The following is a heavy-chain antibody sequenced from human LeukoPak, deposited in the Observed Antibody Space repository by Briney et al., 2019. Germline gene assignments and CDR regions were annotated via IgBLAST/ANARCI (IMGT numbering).Heavy chain of an antibody. CDR1: GFTFSSYA. Sequence: GGSLRLSCAASGFTFSSYAMSWVRQAPGKGLEWVSPISGSGSSTYYADSVKGRFTIPRDNSKNTLYLQMNSLRAEDTAVYYCAKGVAVASPYYFDYWGRGTLVTVSS. CDR3: AKGVAVASPYYFDY. D-gene: IGHD6-19*01. V-gene: IGHV3-23*01. J-gene: IGHJ4*02. CDR2: ISGSGSST.